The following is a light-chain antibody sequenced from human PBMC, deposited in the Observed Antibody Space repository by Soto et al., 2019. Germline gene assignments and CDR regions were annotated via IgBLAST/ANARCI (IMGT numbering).Light chain of an antibody. CDR3: LPSDNLLP. V-gene: IGKV1-33*01. CDR2: DAS. CDR1: QDISNY. Sequence: QSRPTLSATVGARVTITCQASQDISNYLNWYQQKPGKAPKLLIYDASNLETGVPSRFSGSGSGTDFTLAMRSLQSEDIATYNSLPSDNLLPCSGGTKVDIK. J-gene: IGKJ4*01.